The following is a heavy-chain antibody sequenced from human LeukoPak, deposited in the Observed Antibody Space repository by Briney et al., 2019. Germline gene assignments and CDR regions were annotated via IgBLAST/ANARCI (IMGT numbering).Heavy chain of an antibody. J-gene: IGHJ3*02. V-gene: IGHV3-11*04. CDR2: ISSSGSTI. Sequence: GGSLRLSCAASGFTFSDYYMSWIRQAPGKGLEWVSYISSSGSTIYYADSVKGRFTISRDNAKNSLYLQMNSLRAEDTAVYYCARDSPQTGAYAFDIWGQGTMVTVSS. CDR3: ARDSPQTGAYAFDI. CDR1: GFTFSDYY.